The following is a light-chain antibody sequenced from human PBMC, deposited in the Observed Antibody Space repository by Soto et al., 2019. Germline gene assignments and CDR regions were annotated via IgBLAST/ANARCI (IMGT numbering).Light chain of an antibody. CDR3: QQYNNWPRT. Sequence: EIEMTQSPATLSVSQGERATLSCRASQSVSSDLAWYHQKPGQAPRLLIYGASTRATGIPARFSGSGSGTEFTLTINSLQSEDFAVYYCQQYNNWPRTFGQGTKVDIK. CDR1: QSVSSD. CDR2: GAS. V-gene: IGKV3-15*01. J-gene: IGKJ1*01.